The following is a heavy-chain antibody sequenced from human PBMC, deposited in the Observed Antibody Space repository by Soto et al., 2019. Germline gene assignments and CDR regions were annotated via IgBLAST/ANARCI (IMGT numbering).Heavy chain of an antibody. Sequence: QVQLQESGPGLVEPSGTLSLTCAVSGYSISSGHWWSWVRQPPGKGLEWIGEVVQSGDTLYSPSLRSRLTISVDKSKNQLSLNLNSLTAADTAVYYCGRQGSYSTEYWGQGTLVTVSS. CDR2: VVQSGDT. CDR3: GRQGSYSTEY. CDR1: GYSISSGHW. J-gene: IGHJ4*02. D-gene: IGHD1-26*01. V-gene: IGHV4-4*02.